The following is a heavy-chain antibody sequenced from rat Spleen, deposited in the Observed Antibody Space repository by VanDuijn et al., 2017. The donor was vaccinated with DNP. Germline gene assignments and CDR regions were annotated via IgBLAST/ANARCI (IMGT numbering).Heavy chain of an antibody. CDR1: GFTFSDYN. D-gene: IGHD1-11*01. J-gene: IGHJ3*01. CDR3: TTGVYGGYADWFTY. V-gene: IGHV5S10*01. CDR2: ISTVGDNS. Sequence: EVQLVESGGGLVQPGRSLRLSCAASGFTFSDYNMAWVRQAPKKGLEWVETISTVGDNSVYRGSVKGRFTISRDNAKSTLYLQMNSLGSEDTATYYCTTGVYGGYADWFTYWGQGTLVTVSS.